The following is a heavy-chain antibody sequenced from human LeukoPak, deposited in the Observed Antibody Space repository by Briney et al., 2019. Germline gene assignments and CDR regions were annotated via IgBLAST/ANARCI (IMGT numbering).Heavy chain of an antibody. CDR2: INHSGST. D-gene: IGHD2-15*01. V-gene: IGHV4-34*01. CDR3: AEADSSQIPDC. Sequence: SETLSLTCAVYGGSFSGYYWSWIRQPPGKGLEWIGEINHSGSTNYNPSLTSRVTISVDTSKNQFPLKLSSVTAADTAVYYCAEADSSQIPDCWGQGTLVTVSS. CDR1: GGSFSGYY. J-gene: IGHJ4*02.